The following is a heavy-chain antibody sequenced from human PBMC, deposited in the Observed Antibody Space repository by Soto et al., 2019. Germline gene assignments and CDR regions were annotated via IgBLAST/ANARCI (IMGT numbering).Heavy chain of an antibody. CDR3: VRVGVGIGNHFDS. J-gene: IGHJ4*02. D-gene: IGHD1-26*01. CDR2: IHYSGRT. CDR1: NGSISGFY. V-gene: IGHV4-59*12. Sequence: ETLSLTCSVSNGSISGFYWTWIRQPPGKILEWIGYIHYSGRTDYNPSLTSRATMSVDTSKNQFSLNLKSITAADTAVYYCVRVGVGIGNHFDSWGRGTLVTVSS.